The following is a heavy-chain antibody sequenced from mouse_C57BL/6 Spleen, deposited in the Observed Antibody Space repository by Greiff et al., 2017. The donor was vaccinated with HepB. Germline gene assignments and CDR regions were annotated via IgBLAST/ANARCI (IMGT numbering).Heavy chain of an antibody. CDR3: ARPSSYGYFDV. CDR1: GYSITSGYY. J-gene: IGHJ1*03. Sequence: EVKLQESGPGLVKPSQSLSLTCSVTGYSITSGYYWNWIRQFPGNKLEWMGYISYDGSNNYNPSLKNRISITRDTSKNQFFLKLNSVTTEDTATYYCARPSSYGYFDVWGTGTTVTVSS. CDR2: ISYDGSN. V-gene: IGHV3-6*01. D-gene: IGHD1-1*01.